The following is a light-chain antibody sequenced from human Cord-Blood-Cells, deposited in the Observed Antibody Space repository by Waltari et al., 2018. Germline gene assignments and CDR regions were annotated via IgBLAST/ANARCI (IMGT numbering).Light chain of an antibody. V-gene: IGLV4-69*01. CDR1: SGHSSYA. J-gene: IGLJ3*02. Sequence: QLVLTQSPSASASLGASVKLTCTLSSGHSSYAIAWHQQQPEKGPRYLMKLNSDGSHSKGDGIPDRFSGSSSGAERYLTISSLQSEDEADYYCQTWGTGMRVFGGGTKPTVL. CDR2: LNSDGSH. CDR3: QTWGTGMRV.